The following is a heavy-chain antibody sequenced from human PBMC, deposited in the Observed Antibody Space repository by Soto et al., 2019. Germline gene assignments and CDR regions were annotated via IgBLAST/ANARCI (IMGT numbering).Heavy chain of an antibody. J-gene: IGHJ4*02. CDR1: GGSISSSSYY. CDR3: ARQILTGYYIPHYFDY. CDR2: IYYSGST. Sequence: PSETLSLTCTVSGGSISSSSYYWGWIRQPPGKGLEWIGSIYYSGSTYYNPSLKSRVTISVDTSKNQFSLKLSSVTAADTAVYYCARQILTGYYIPHYFDYWGQGTLVTVS. V-gene: IGHV4-39*01. D-gene: IGHD3-9*01.